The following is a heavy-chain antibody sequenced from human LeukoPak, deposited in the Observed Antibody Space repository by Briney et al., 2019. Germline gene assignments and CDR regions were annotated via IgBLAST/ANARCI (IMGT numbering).Heavy chain of an antibody. CDR3: ARSDGYGLVGI. D-gene: IGHD5-18*01. J-gene: IGHJ3*02. Sequence: SETLSLTCRVSGASINSGSNYWGWVRQPPGKKLEWIGSIYSSGRTYYSPSLKSRVIIMIDTPKNHFSLTLSSVTAADTAVYYCARSDGYGLVGIWGQGTMVTVSS. CDR1: GASINSGSNY. CDR2: IYSSGRT. V-gene: IGHV4-39*07.